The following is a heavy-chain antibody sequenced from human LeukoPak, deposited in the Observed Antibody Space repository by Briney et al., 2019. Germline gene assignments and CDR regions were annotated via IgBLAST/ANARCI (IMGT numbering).Heavy chain of an antibody. J-gene: IGHJ6*03. CDR1: GGSISSYY. Sequence: SETLSLTCIVSGGSISSYYWSWIRQPPGKGLEWIGYIYYSGSTNYNPSLKSRVTISVDTSKNQFSLKLSSVTAADTAVYYCARVHPRGLYYYHYMDVWGKGTTVTISS. D-gene: IGHD3-10*01. V-gene: IGHV4-59*08. CDR2: IYYSGST. CDR3: ARVHPRGLYYYHYMDV.